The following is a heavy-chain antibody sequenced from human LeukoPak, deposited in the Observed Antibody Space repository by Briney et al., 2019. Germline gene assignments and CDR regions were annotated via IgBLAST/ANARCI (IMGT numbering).Heavy chain of an antibody. Sequence: GGSLRLSCAASGFTFSSYGMSWVRQAPGKGLEWVSAISGSGGSTYYADSVKGRFTISRDNSKNSLYLQMNSLRAEDTALYYCAKDGAYYYDSSGHWADYWGQGTLVTVSS. D-gene: IGHD3-22*01. J-gene: IGHJ4*02. V-gene: IGHV3-23*01. CDR1: GFTFSSYG. CDR2: ISGSGGST. CDR3: AKDGAYYYDSSGHWADY.